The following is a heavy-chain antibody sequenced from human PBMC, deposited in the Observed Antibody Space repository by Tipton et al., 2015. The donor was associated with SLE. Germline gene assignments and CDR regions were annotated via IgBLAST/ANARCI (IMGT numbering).Heavy chain of an antibody. V-gene: IGHV3-74*01. CDR1: GFSIDNYW. CDR2: ISPDGTST. CDR3: AKDSRYDFRSGYFLGNWFDL. D-gene: IGHD3-3*01. J-gene: IGHJ5*02. Sequence: LRLSCVASGFSIDNYWMHWVRQVPGKGLVWVSHISPDGTSTNYAASVKGRFTISRDNSMNTLYLQMNSLRVDDTAFYYCAKDSRYDFRSGYFLGNWFDLWGQGTLVTVSS.